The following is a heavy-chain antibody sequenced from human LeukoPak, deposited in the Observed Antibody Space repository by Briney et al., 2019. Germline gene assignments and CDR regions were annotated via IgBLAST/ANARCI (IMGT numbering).Heavy chain of an antibody. J-gene: IGHJ4*02. D-gene: IGHD3-22*01. CDR3: VFDSSGYLSRSLPPYFDS. V-gene: IGHV1-69*05. Sequence: SSVKVSCKASGGTFSRYAISWVRQAPGQGLEWMGGIIPIFGTAKYAQKFQGRVTLTTDESTSTAYMELSSLRSEDTAVYYCVFDSSGYLSRSLPPYFDSWGQGTLVTVSS. CDR1: GGTFSRYA. CDR2: IIPIFGTA.